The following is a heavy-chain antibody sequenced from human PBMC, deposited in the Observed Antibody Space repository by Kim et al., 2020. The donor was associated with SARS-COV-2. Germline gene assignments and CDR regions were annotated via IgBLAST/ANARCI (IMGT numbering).Heavy chain of an antibody. Sequence: GGSLRLSCAASGFTFSTYWMHWVRQAPGKGLVWVSHVDGDGTRTTYADSVKGRFTASRDNAKNTLFLQMNGLSAEDTAIYYCTRGGAAGTFDYWGRGTLVTVSS. CDR3: TRGGAAGTFDY. CDR2: VDGDGTRT. J-gene: IGHJ4*01. D-gene: IGHD6-13*01. V-gene: IGHV3-74*01. CDR1: GFTFSTYW.